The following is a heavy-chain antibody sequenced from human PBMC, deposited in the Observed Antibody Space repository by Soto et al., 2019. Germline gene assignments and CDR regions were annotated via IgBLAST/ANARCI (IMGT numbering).Heavy chain of an antibody. CDR3: AKNGDFDYDAFDV. J-gene: IGHJ3*01. Sequence: GGSLRLSCAASDSTIGRYAMSWVRQAPGKGLEWVSGITGNSARIYYADSVKGRFSISRDNSKNTLYLQMDTLRAEDTAVYYCAKNGDFDYDAFDVWGQGTVVTVSS. V-gene: IGHV3-23*01. D-gene: IGHD3-16*01. CDR1: DSTIGRYA. CDR2: ITGNSARI.